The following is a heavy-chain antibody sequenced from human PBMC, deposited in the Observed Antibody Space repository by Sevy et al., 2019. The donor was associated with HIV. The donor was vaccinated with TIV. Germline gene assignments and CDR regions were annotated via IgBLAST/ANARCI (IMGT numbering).Heavy chain of an antibody. Sequence: GGSLRLSCAASGFTFSNAWMSWVRQSTGKGLEWVGRIRSKDGGGTTDYAKIVKGKFTIARDDSRDIRYLQLTSLETEDTVVYYCTTDHRRDGIVVVPFEYWGQGTLVTVSS. CDR3: TTDHRRDGIVVVPFEY. CDR2: IRSKDGGGTT. CDR1: GFTFSNAW. D-gene: IGHD2-15*01. J-gene: IGHJ4*02. V-gene: IGHV3-15*01.